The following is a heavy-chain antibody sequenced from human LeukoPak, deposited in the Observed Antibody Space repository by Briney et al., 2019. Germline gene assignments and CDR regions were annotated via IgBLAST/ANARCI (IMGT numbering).Heavy chain of an antibody. J-gene: IGHJ4*02. D-gene: IGHD6-13*01. CDR3: AARYSSNWSYYFDY. Sequence: GGSLRLSCAASGVTFSNYAMTWVRQAPGKGLEWVSGISGSGGSTYNADSVKGRFTISRDNSKNTLYLQMNSLRADDTAVYYRAARYSSNWSYYFDYWGQGTLVTVSS. V-gene: IGHV3-23*01. CDR1: GVTFSNYA. CDR2: ISGSGGST.